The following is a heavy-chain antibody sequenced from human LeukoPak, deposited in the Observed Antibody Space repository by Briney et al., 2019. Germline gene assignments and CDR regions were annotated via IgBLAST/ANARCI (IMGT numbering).Heavy chain of an antibody. CDR2: IYYSRST. CDR3: ARHVGYYDFWSGYSAYFDY. D-gene: IGHD3-3*01. CDR1: GGSISSSSYY. J-gene: IGHJ4*02. Sequence: PSETLSLTCTVSGGSISSSSYYWGWIRQPPGKGLEWIGSIYYSRSTYYNPSLKSRVTISVDTSKNQFSLKLSSVTAADTAVYYCARHVGYYDFWSGYSAYFDYWGQGTLVTVSS. V-gene: IGHV4-39*01.